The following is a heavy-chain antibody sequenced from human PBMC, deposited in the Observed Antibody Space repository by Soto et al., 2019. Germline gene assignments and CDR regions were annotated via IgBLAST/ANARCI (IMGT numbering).Heavy chain of an antibody. D-gene: IGHD1-1*01. CDR3: ATLRRNGRGSPFNC. V-gene: IGHV3-49*03. J-gene: IGHJ4*02. CDR2: IRSRRYGGTP. CDR1: GFTFGDYA. Sequence: GGSLRLSCSGSGFTFGDYALTWFRQSPGKGLECVGFIRSRRYGGTPDYATSVRSRFTISRDDSRGVAYLEMNSLNSDDTSVYYCATLRRNGRGSPFNCWGQGTPVTVSS.